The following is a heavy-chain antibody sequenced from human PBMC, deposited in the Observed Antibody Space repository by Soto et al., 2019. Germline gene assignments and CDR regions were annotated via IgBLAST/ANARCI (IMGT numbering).Heavy chain of an antibody. J-gene: IGHJ4*02. CDR1: GXAXTXXG. Sequence: QVHLVQSGAEVKKPGASVKVSCKGSGXAXTXXGITWVRQAPGQGLEWMGWISAHNGNTNYAQKXXXXXXXXXXXXXXXXXXXXXGXXXXXTXVYYCARGRYGDYWGQGALVTVSS. V-gene: IGHV1-18*01. CDR3: ARGRYGDY. CDR2: ISAHNGNT. D-gene: IGHD3-10*01.